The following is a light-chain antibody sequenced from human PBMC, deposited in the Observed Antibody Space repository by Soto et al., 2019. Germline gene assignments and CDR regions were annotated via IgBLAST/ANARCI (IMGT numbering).Light chain of an antibody. Sequence: DIRLTQSPSFLSASVGDRVSLTCRAGQGVGSFLNWYQQKPGEAPRLLIYATTNLQTGVQSRFSGSGSGTEFTLTISTLQPEDFATYFCQQSYSAQYTFGQGTKLEIK. CDR3: QQSYSAQYT. CDR1: QGVGSF. CDR2: ATT. V-gene: IGKV1-39*01. J-gene: IGKJ2*01.